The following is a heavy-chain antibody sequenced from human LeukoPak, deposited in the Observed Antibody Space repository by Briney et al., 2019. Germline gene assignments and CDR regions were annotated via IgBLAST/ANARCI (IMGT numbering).Heavy chain of an antibody. CDR3: ARESTTVVNLDY. Sequence: GGSLRLSCAASGFTFSSYSMNWVRQAPGKGLVWVSRINGDGSSTNYADSVKDRFTISRDNAKNTLYLQMNSLRAEDTALYYCARESTTVVNLDYWGQGTLVTVSS. J-gene: IGHJ4*02. V-gene: IGHV3-74*01. CDR1: GFTFSSYS. CDR2: INGDGSST. D-gene: IGHD4-23*01.